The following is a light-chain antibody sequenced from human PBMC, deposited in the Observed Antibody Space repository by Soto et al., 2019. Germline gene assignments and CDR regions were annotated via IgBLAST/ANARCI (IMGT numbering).Light chain of an antibody. CDR3: QHFNSYPLT. V-gene: IGKV1-13*02. Sequence: GDRVTITCRASQGIGRVLAWYQQKPGKAPKLLIYDASSLQSGVPSRFSGSGSGTDFTLTISSLQPADLAIYYCQHFNSYPLTFGGGTQVEI. J-gene: IGKJ4*01. CDR1: QGIGRV. CDR2: DAS.